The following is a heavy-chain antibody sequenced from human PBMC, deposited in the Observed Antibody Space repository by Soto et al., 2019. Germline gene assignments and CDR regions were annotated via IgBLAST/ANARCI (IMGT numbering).Heavy chain of an antibody. J-gene: IGHJ6*03. CDR3: ARDLAEPSGGENGYYYNMDV. CDR1: GYTFTNYD. D-gene: IGHD3-10*01. V-gene: IGHV1-8*01. CDR2: INPHSGNT. Sequence: GASVKVSYKASGYTFTNYDINWVRQATGQGLEWLGWINPHSGNTGYARKFQGRVTMTRSTSVTTAYMELSSLISEDTAVYYCARDLAEPSGGENGYYYNMDVWGKGTTVTVSS.